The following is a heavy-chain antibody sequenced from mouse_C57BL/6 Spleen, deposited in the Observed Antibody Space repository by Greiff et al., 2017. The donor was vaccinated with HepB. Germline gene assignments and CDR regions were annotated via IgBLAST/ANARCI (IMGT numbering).Heavy chain of an antibody. J-gene: IGHJ2*01. CDR1: GYTFTSYG. Sequence: VQGVESGAELARPGASVKLSCKASGYTFTSYGISWVKQRTGQGLEWIGEIYPRSGNTYYNEKFKGKATLTADKSSSTAYMELRSLTSEDSAVYFCARRVGYFDYWGQGTTLTVSS. CDR3: ARRVGYFDY. D-gene: IGHD1-3*01. CDR2: IYPRSGNT. V-gene: IGHV1-81*01.